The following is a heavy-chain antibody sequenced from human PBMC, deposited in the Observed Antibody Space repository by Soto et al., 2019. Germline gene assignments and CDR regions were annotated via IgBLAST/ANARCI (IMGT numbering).Heavy chain of an antibody. CDR3: ARDQGIQLWLFDY. J-gene: IGHJ4*02. Sequence: GGSLRLSCAASGFTFSIYAMHWVRQAPGKGLEWVAVISYDGSNKYYADSVKGRFTISRDNSKNTLYLQMNSLRAEDTAVYYCARDQGIQLWLFDYWGQGTLVTVSS. V-gene: IGHV3-30-3*01. CDR1: GFTFSIYA. CDR2: ISYDGSNK. D-gene: IGHD5-18*01.